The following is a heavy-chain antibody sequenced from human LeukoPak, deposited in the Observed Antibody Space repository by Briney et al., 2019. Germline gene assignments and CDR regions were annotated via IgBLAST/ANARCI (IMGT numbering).Heavy chain of an antibody. J-gene: IGHJ4*02. CDR1: GFTFSSYS. V-gene: IGHV3-21*01. Sequence: GGSLRLSCAASGFTFSSYSMNWVRQAPGKGLEWVSSISSSSSYIYYADSVKGRFTISRDNAKNSLYLQMNSLRAEDTAVYYCAGAYAGAVPLFDYWGQGTLVTVSS. D-gene: IGHD2-2*01. CDR2: ISSSSSYI. CDR3: AGAYAGAVPLFDY.